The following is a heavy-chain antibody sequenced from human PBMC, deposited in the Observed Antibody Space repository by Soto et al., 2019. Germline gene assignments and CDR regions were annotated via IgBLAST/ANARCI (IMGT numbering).Heavy chain of an antibody. D-gene: IGHD6-13*01. Sequence: GGSLRLSCAASGFSFSDYAMSWVRQAPGKGLEWVSVISECGGSTHYADSVRGRFTVSRDNSKNSLSLRMNSLRDEDTAVYFCAKRSPYSSGWYSPISDYWGQGALVTVSS. CDR3: AKRSPYSSGWYSPISDY. CDR1: GFSFSDYA. V-gene: IGHV3-23*01. CDR2: ISECGGST. J-gene: IGHJ4*02.